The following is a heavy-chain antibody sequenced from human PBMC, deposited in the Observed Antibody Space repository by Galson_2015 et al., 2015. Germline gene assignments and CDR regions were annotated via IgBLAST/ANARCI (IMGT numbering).Heavy chain of an antibody. J-gene: IGHJ3*02. D-gene: IGHD2-15*01. CDR2: INSDGSST. Sequence: SLRLCCAASGFTFNSYWMHWVRQAPGTGLVWVSRINSDGSSTTYADSVKGRFTVSRDTAKNTLYLQMNSLRAEDTAVYYCARVVRYCSGGGCYSSEAFDIWGQGTMVSVSS. V-gene: IGHV3-74*03. CDR3: ARVVRYCSGGGCYSSEAFDI. CDR1: GFTFNSYW.